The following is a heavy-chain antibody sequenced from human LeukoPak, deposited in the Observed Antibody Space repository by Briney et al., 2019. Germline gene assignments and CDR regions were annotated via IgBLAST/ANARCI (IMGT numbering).Heavy chain of an antibody. CDR1: GFTVSSNY. D-gene: IGHD6-19*01. V-gene: IGHV3-53*01. J-gene: IGHJ4*02. CDR3: ARGPGRRIAVAGTYFDY. CDR2: IYSGGST. Sequence: GGSLRLSCAASGFTVSSNYMSWVRQAPGKGLEWVSVIYSGGSTYYADSVKGRFTISRDNSKNTLYLQMNSLRAEDTAVYYCARGPGRRIAVAGTYFDYWGQGTLVTVSS.